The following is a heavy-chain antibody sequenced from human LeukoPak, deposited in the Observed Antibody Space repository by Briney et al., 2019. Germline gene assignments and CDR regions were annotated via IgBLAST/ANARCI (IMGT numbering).Heavy chain of an antibody. CDR3: ARELWVAATNYDS. Sequence: GASVRVSCKASGYTFTGYYMHWVRQAPGQGLEWMGWINPNSGGTNYSQKFQGRVTTTRDTSISTAYMELSRLRSDDTAVYFCARELWVAATNYDSWGQGTLVTVSS. J-gene: IGHJ4*02. CDR1: GYTFTGYY. D-gene: IGHD2-15*01. V-gene: IGHV1-2*02. CDR2: INPNSGGT.